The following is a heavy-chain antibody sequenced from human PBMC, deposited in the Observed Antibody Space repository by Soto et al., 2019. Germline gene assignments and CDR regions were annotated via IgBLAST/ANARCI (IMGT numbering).Heavy chain of an antibody. J-gene: IGHJ6*01. D-gene: IGHD3-16*02. Sequence: ASVKVSCKASGYTFSGYYIHWVRQAPGQGLEWMGWISPKSGSANLAQRFQGRVTMTRDTSITTAYMELRRLKSDDTAVYYCARGPHYRPAYGMELWRQGTTVIV. CDR1: GYTFSGYY. CDR3: ARGPHYRPAYGMEL. V-gene: IGHV1-2*02. CDR2: ISPKSGSA.